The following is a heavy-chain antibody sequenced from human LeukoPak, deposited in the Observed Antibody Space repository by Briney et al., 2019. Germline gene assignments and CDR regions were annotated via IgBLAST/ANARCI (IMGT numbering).Heavy chain of an antibody. CDR2: INCDSGNT. J-gene: IGHJ4*02. V-gene: IGHV1-18*04. CDR1: GYTFTSRG. Sequence: ASVKVSCKASGYTFTSRGISWVRQAPGQGLEWMGWINCDSGNTNYAQKFQGRLTMTTDTSTSTAYMELRSLRSDDTAVYYCARDEVSGGWYNHLGQGTLVTVSS. CDR3: ARDEVSGGWYNH. D-gene: IGHD6-19*01.